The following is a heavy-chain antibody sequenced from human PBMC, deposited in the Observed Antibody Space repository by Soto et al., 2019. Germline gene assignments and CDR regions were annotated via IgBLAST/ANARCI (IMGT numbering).Heavy chain of an antibody. V-gene: IGHV3-7*01. CDR3: SGVLPYVFVHAFDI. CDR2: IKQDGSEK. J-gene: IGHJ3*02. Sequence: EVQLVESGGGLVQPGGSLRLSCAASGFTFSSYWMSWVRQAPGKGLEWVANIKQDGSEKYYVDSVKGRFTLSRDNAKNSLVLEMNSLRAEGTAVYYCSGVLPYVFVHAFDIWGQGTTVTVSS. D-gene: IGHD3-10*02. CDR1: GFTFSSYW.